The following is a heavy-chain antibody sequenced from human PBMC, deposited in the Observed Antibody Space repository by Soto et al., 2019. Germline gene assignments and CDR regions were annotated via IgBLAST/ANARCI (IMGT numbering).Heavy chain of an antibody. V-gene: IGHV4-31*03. CDR3: ARKTGYEVFDF. CDR2: IYDSGNT. CDR1: GGSISSGSYF. D-gene: IGHD5-12*01. Sequence: SETLSLTCTVSGGSISSGSYFWGWIRYRPGKGLEWIGYIYDSGNTRYNPSLTSRVAVSLDTSKKQFFLMLTSVTAADTAVYYCARKTGYEVFDFWGQGTLLTVSS. J-gene: IGHJ4*02.